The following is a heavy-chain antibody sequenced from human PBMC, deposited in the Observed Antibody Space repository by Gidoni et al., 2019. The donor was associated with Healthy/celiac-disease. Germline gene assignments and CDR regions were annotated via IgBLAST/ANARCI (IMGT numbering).Heavy chain of an antibody. Sequence: EVQLLESGGGFVQRGGSLRLSCAVSGFTFSSYAMSWVRQAPGKGLEWVSGISGSGGSTYHADFVKGRFTISRDNSKNTLYLQMNGLRAEDTAVYYCAKMVATTVYFDYWGRGTLVTVSS. CDR1: GFTFSSYA. V-gene: IGHV3-23*01. D-gene: IGHD5-12*01. CDR2: ISGSGGST. J-gene: IGHJ4*02. CDR3: AKMVATTVYFDY.